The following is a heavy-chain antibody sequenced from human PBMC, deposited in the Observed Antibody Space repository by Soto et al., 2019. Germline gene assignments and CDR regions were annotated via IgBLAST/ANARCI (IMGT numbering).Heavy chain of an antibody. V-gene: IGHV3-23*01. J-gene: IGHJ4*02. CDR3: ANSVAVAGKGGSY. Sequence: GGSLRLSCAASGFTFSSYAMSWVRQAPGKGLEWVLAISGSGGSTYYADSVKGRFTISRDNSKNTLYLQMNSLRAEDTAVYYCANSVAVAGKGGSYWGQGTLVTVSS. CDR1: GFTFSSYA. CDR2: ISGSGGST. D-gene: IGHD6-19*01.